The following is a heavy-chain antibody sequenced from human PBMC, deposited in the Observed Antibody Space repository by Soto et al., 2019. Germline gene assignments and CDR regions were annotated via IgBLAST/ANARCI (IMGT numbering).Heavy chain of an antibody. V-gene: IGHV3-23*01. Sequence: GGSLRLSCAASGFTFSSYAMSWVRQAPGKGLEWVSGISGSGVSTYYADSVKGRFTISRDNSKNTPYLQMNSLRVEDTAVYYCANLPLYSGSWPIDFWGQG. CDR2: ISGSGVST. CDR3: ANLPLYSGSWPIDF. J-gene: IGHJ4*02. D-gene: IGHD6-13*01. CDR1: GFTFSSYA.